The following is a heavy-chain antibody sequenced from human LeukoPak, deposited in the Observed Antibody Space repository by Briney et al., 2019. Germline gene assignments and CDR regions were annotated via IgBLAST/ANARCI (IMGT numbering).Heavy chain of an antibody. CDR1: GYTFTSYY. Sequence: VASVKVSCKASGYTFTSYYMHWVRQAPGQGLEWMGIINPSGGSTSYAQKFQGRVTMTRDTSASTTYLEVSRLTSDDTAVYFCARSQCVYGSGTYCDFDYWGQGTLVTVSS. V-gene: IGHV1-46*01. CDR3: ARSQCVYGSGTYCDFDY. D-gene: IGHD3-10*01. CDR2: INPSGGST. J-gene: IGHJ4*02.